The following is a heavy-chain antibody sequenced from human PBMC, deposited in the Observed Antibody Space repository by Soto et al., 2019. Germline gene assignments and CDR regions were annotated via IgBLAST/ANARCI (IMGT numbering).Heavy chain of an antibody. CDR1: GGTFSSYT. V-gene: IGHV1-69*02. CDR2: IIPILGIA. D-gene: IGHD6-19*01. J-gene: IGHJ4*02. Sequence: SVKVSCKASGGTFSSYTISWVRQAPGQGLEWMGRIIPILGIANYAQKFQGRVTITADKSTSTAYMELSSLRSEDTAVYYCARAPIAVAGYFDYWGQGTLVTDSS. CDR3: ARAPIAVAGYFDY.